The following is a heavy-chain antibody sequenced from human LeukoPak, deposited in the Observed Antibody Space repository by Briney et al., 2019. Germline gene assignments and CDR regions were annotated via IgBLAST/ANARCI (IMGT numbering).Heavy chain of an antibody. J-gene: IGHJ4*02. CDR2: IKQDGSEK. D-gene: IGHD2-15*01. CDR1: GFTFSSYG. V-gene: IGHV3-7*01. CDR3: ATSARTYLGSSLDY. Sequence: GGSLRLSCAASGFTFSSYGMHWVRQAPGKGLEWVANIKQDGSEKYYVDSVKGRFTISRDNAKNSLYLQMNSLRAEDTAVYYCATSARTYLGSSLDYWGQGTLVTVSS.